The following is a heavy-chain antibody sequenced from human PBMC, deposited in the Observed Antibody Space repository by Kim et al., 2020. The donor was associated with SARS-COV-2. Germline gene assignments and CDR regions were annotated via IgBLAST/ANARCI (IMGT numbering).Heavy chain of an antibody. CDR3: ARGDAARGAFDI. Sequence: SETLSLTCAVYGGSFSGYYWSWIRQPPGKGLEWIGEINHSGSTNYNPSLKSRVTISVDTSKNQFSLKLSSVTAADTAVYYCARGDAARGAFDIWGQGTMVTVSS. D-gene: IGHD2-2*01. CDR2: INHSGST. J-gene: IGHJ3*02. CDR1: GGSFSGYY. V-gene: IGHV4-34*01.